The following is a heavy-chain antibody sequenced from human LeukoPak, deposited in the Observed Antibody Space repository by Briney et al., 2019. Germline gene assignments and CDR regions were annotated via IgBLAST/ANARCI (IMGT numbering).Heavy chain of an antibody. D-gene: IGHD6-6*01. J-gene: IGHJ4*02. Sequence: ASVKVSCKASGYTFTIYYMHWVRQAPGQGLEWMGIINPSGGSTSYAQKFQGRVTMTRDTSTSTVYMELSSLRSEDTAVYYCAKYSSSTDGPDYWGQGTLVTVSS. V-gene: IGHV1-46*01. CDR1: GYTFTIYY. CDR2: INPSGGST. CDR3: AKYSSSTDGPDY.